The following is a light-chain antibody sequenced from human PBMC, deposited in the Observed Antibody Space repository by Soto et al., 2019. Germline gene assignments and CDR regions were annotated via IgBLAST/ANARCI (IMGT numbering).Light chain of an antibody. V-gene: IGKV1-9*01. CDR1: QGISSY. CDR2: AAS. CDR3: QHLNSTLYT. J-gene: IGKJ3*01. Sequence: DIQLTQSPSFLSASVGDRVTITCRASQGISSYLAWYQQKPGKAPKLLIYAASTLQSGVPSRFSGSGSGTEFTLTISSLHPKAFATDYCQHLNSTLYTFAPGTKVDI.